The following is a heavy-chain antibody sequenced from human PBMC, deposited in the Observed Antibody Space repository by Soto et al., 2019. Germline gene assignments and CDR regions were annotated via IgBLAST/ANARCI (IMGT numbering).Heavy chain of an antibody. CDR2: IIPIFGTA. D-gene: IGHD6-19*01. CDR1: GGTFSSCA. V-gene: IGHV1-69*13. Sequence: SVKFSYRASGGTFSSCAISWVRQAPGQGLEWMGGIIPIFGTANYAQKFQGRVTITADESTSTAYMELSSLRSEDTAVYYCARGYSSGWYGVDYWGQGTLVTVSS. J-gene: IGHJ4*02. CDR3: ARGYSSGWYGVDY.